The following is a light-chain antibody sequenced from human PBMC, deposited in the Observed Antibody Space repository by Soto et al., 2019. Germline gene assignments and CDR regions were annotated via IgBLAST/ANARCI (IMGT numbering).Light chain of an antibody. CDR3: LQDSNYPLT. Sequence: IQMTQSPSSLSASVGDRVTITCRASQGVSDNVGWYQQKPGKAPKLLIYSASTLQSGVPSRFSGSGSGTEFTHTISGLQPEDFANYYGLQDSNYPLTFGGETKVEI. CDR2: SAS. CDR1: QGVSDN. V-gene: IGKV1-6*01. J-gene: IGKJ4*01.